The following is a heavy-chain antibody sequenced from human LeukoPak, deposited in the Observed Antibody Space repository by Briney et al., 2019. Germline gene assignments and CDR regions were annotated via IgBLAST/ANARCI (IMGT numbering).Heavy chain of an antibody. CDR3: ARAGGQWRTSDNYFDY. V-gene: IGHV1-69*04. J-gene: IGHJ4*02. Sequence: SVKVSCKASGGTFSSYAISWVRQAPGQGLEWMGRIIPILGIANYAQKFQGRVMITADKSTSTAYMELSSLRSADTAVYYCARAGGQWRTSDNYFDYWGQGTLVTVSS. CDR1: GGTFSSYA. CDR2: IIPILGIA. D-gene: IGHD6-19*01.